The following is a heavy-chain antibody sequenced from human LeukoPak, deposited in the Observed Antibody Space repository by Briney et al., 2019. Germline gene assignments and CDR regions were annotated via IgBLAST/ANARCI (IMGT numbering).Heavy chain of an antibody. D-gene: IGHD2-15*01. Sequence: GGSLKLSCAASGFTFSDFYMHWVRQASGKGLEWVGLIRSKPNSYTTVYAASVQGRFTISRDDSKNTAYLQMNSLKAEETAVYYCTRQDCSGGSCSYVDYWGQGTLVTVSS. J-gene: IGHJ4*02. CDR1: GFTFSDFY. CDR2: IRSKPNSYTT. CDR3: TRQDCSGGSCSYVDY. V-gene: IGHV3-73*01.